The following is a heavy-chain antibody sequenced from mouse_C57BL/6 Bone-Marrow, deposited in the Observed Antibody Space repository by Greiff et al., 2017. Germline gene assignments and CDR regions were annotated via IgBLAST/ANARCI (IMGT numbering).Heavy chain of an antibody. CDR1: GFTFSSYG. CDR2: ISSGGSYT. CDR3: ARQGDYDNFDY. Sequence: EVHLVESGGDLVKPGGSLKLSCAASGFTFSSYGMSWVRQTPDKRLEWVATISSGGSYTYYPDSVKGRFTISRDNAKNTLYLQMSSLKSEDTAMYYCARQGDYDNFDYWGQGTTRTVSS. D-gene: IGHD2-4*01. J-gene: IGHJ2*01. V-gene: IGHV5-6*01.